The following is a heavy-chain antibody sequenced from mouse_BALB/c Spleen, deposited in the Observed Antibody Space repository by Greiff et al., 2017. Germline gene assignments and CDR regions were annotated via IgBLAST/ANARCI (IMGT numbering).Heavy chain of an antibody. J-gene: IGHJ3*01. Sequence: DVKLVESGGGLVQPGGSRKLSCAASGFTFSSFGMHWVRQAPEKGLEWVAYISSGSSTIYYADTVKGRFTISRDNPKNTLFLQMTSLRSEDTAMYYCAIGYDGFAYWGQGTLVTVSA. D-gene: IGHD2-14*01. CDR2: ISSGSSTI. V-gene: IGHV5-17*02. CDR3: AIGYDGFAY. CDR1: GFTFSSFG.